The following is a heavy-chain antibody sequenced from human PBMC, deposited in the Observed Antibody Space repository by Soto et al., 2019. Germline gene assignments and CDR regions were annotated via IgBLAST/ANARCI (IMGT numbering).Heavy chain of an antibody. D-gene: IGHD4-17*01. CDR1: RGSISSGTNY. J-gene: IGHJ4*02. CDR2: IYYSGST. V-gene: IGHV4-61*01. Sequence: PSETLSLTCTVSRGSISSGTNYWAWIRQPPGKGLEWIANIYYSGSTNYNPSLKSRVTISVDTSKNQFSPKLSSVTAADTAVYYCARVRGYGDYYFDYWGQGTLVTVSS. CDR3: ARVRGYGDYYFDY.